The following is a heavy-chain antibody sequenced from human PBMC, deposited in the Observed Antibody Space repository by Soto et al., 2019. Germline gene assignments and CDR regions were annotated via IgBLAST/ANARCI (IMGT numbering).Heavy chain of an antibody. D-gene: IGHD4-17*01. CDR2: IYYSGST. V-gene: IGHV4-59*01. CDR1: GGSISSYY. Sequence: SETLSLTCTVSGGSISSYYWSWIRQPPGKGLEWIGYIYYSGSTNYNPSLKSRVTISVDTSKNQFSLKLSSVTAADTAVYYCARRARGDYNYFDYWGQGTLVTVSS. CDR3: ARRARGDYNYFDY. J-gene: IGHJ4*02.